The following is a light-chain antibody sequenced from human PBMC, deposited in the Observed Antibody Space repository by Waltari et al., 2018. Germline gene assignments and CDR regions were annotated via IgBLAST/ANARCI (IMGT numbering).Light chain of an antibody. V-gene: IGKV3-20*01. J-gene: IGKJ4*01. CDR1: QSVTSSY. CDR2: GAS. CDR3: QQYGSSPQVT. Sequence: DTVLTQSPRTLSLSPGERATLSCRASQSVTSSYLAWYQQKPGQAPSLLLYGASSRATGIPDRFSGSGSGTDFTLTISRLEPEDFAVYYCQQYGSSPQVTFGGGTKVEIK.